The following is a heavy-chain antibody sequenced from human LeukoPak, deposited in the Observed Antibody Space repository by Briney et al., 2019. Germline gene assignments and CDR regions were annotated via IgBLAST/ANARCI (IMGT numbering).Heavy chain of an antibody. Sequence: PSETLSLTCTVSGASISSRSYYWDWIRQPPGKGLDWIGSIYFSGSTYYNPSLKSRVTISVDTSKNQFSLKMRSVTAADTAVYYCARRTVATTGVDYWGQGSLVTVSS. CDR2: IYFSGST. D-gene: IGHD5-12*01. CDR3: ARRTVATTGVDY. J-gene: IGHJ4*02. CDR1: GASISSRSYY. V-gene: IGHV4-39*01.